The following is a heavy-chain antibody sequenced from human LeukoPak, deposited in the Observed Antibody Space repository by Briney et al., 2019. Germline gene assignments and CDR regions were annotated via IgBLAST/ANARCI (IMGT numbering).Heavy chain of an antibody. V-gene: IGHV3-48*02. Sequence: GGSLRLSSAASGFTFSSYSMNWVRQAPGKGLEWVSYISSSSSTIYYVDSVKGRFAISRDNAKNSLYLQMNSLRDEDTAVYYCARVAAGYSVNYFDYWGQGTLVTVSS. CDR1: GFTFSSYS. CDR2: ISSSSSTI. J-gene: IGHJ4*02. D-gene: IGHD4-23*01. CDR3: ARVAAGYSVNYFDY.